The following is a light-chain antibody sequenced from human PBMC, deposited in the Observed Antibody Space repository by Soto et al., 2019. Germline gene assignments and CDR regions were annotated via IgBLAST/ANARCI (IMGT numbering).Light chain of an antibody. CDR2: GVS. CDR3: QQYNDWPPEVT. CDR1: QTVSRT. V-gene: IGKV3D-15*01. J-gene: IGKJ4*01. Sequence: EIVLTQAPITLSVSPGERATLSCRASQTVSRTLAWYQQKPGQPPRLLMSGVSTMATGIPARFSGSGSGTEFTLTISSLQSEDFAVYYCQQYNDWPPEVTFGGGTKVEIK.